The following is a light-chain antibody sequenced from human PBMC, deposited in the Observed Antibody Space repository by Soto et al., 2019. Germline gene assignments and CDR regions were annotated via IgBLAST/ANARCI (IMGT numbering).Light chain of an antibody. V-gene: IGLV2-18*02. J-gene: IGLJ1*01. CDR3: SSYTSSDTYV. Sequence: QSALTQPPSVSGSPGQSVAISCTGTSSDVGSYNRVSWYQQSPGTAPKLMIYEVSNRPSGVPDRFSGSKSGNTASLTISGLQAEDEADYYCSSYTSSDTYVFGTETKVTVL. CDR2: EVS. CDR1: SSDVGSYNR.